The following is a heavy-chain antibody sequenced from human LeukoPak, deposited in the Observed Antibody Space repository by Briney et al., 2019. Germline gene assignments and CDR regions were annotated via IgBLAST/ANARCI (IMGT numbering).Heavy chain of an antibody. CDR2: VHYSGGT. V-gene: IGHV4-34*01. D-gene: IGHD3-10*01. CDR3: ARDHSGSGSYRYISGGFDP. Sequence: SETLSLTCAVYGESFSGYYWSWIRQPPGKGLESIGSVHYSGGTYYNPSLKGRVTMSIDSSKRQFSLRLTSVTAADMAVYYCARDHSGSGSYRYISGGFDPWGQGTLVTVSS. CDR1: GESFSGYY. J-gene: IGHJ5*02.